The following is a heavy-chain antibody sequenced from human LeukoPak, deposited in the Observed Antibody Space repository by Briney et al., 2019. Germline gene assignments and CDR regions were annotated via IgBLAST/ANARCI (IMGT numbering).Heavy chain of an antibody. Sequence: GGSLRLSCAASGFIVSANYMSWVRQAPGKGLECVSVLSSDGNTYYADSVKGRFTISRDTSKNTVYLQMNSLRPEDTAVYYCTRRPCWGQGTLVTVSS. CDR1: GFIVSANY. J-gene: IGHJ4*02. V-gene: IGHV3-53*01. CDR2: LSSDGNT. CDR3: TRRPC.